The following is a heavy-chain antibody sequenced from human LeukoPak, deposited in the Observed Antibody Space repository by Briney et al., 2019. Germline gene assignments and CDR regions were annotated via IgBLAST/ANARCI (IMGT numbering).Heavy chain of an antibody. Sequence: GGSLRLSCSASRFTFSSYTMNWVRQAPGKGLEWVSSIDPSSTYIYYADSVKGRFTISRDNAKNSVYLQMSSLRAEETAVYYCARIAYADEGMDVWGKGTTVTVSS. CDR2: IDPSSTYI. J-gene: IGHJ6*03. D-gene: IGHD2-21*01. CDR3: ARIAYADEGMDV. V-gene: IGHV3-21*06. CDR1: RFTFSSYT.